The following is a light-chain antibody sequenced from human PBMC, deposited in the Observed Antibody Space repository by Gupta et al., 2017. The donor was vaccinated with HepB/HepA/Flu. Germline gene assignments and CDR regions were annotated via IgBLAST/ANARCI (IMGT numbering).Light chain of an antibody. CDR2: HKSDSDT. V-gene: IGLV5-45*02. Sequence: QAVLTQPSSLSASPGASASLTCTLRSGINVGTYRIYWYQQKPGSPPQYLLRHKSDSDTQQGSGVPSRFSGSKDASANAGILLISGLQSEDEADYCCMIWHSSAVVFGGGTKLTVL. CDR3: MIWHSSAVV. J-gene: IGLJ2*01. CDR1: SGINVGTYR.